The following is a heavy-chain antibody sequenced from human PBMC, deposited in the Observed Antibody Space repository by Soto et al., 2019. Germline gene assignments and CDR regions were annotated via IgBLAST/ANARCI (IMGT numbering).Heavy chain of an antibody. D-gene: IGHD3-22*01. J-gene: IGHJ4*02. CDR1: GYTFTSYA. V-gene: IGHV1-3*01. CDR2: INAGNGNT. Sequence: ASVKVSCKASGYTFTSYAMHWVRQAPGQRLEWMGWINAGNGNTKYSQKFQGRVTITRDTSASTAYMELSSLRSEDTAVYYCARVDPDYYDSRGYLYWGQGTLVTVSS. CDR3: ARVDPDYYDSRGYLY.